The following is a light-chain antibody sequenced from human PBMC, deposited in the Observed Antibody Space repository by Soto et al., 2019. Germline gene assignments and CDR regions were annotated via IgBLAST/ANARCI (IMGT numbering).Light chain of an antibody. J-gene: IGLJ2*01. Sequence: NFMLTQPHSVSESPGKTVTISCTGSSGSIASNYVQWYQQRPGSAPTTVIYEDNQRPSGVPDRVSGSIDSSSNSASLTISGLKAEDEADYYCQSYDSSNKGVFGGGTKLTVL. CDR1: SGSIASNY. CDR3: QSYDSSNKGV. V-gene: IGLV6-57*02. CDR2: EDN.